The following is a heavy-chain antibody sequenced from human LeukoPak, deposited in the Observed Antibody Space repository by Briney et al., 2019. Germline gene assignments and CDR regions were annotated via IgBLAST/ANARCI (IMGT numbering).Heavy chain of an antibody. V-gene: IGHV7-4-1*02. J-gene: IGHJ4*02. CDR2: INTNTGNP. Sequence: ASVKVSCKASGYTFTSYAMNWVRQAPGQGLEWMGWINTNTGNPTYAQGFTGRFVFSLDTSVSTAYLQISSLKAEDTAVYYCATEYFDRQTGRIDYRGQGTLVTVSS. D-gene: IGHD3-9*01. CDR3: ATEYFDRQTGRIDY. CDR1: GYTFTSYA.